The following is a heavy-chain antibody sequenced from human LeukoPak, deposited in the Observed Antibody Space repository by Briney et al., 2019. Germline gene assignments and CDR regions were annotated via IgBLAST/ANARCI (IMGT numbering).Heavy chain of an antibody. J-gene: IGHJ6*02. Sequence: GSLRLSCAASGFTFSSYWMSWVRQAPGKGLEWVANIKQDGSEKYYVDSVKGRFTISRDNAKNSLYLQMNSLRAEDTAVYYCATELVVVAATLDVWGQGTTVTVSS. V-gene: IGHV3-7*04. D-gene: IGHD2-15*01. CDR1: GFTFSSYW. CDR2: IKQDGSEK. CDR3: ATELVVVAATLDV.